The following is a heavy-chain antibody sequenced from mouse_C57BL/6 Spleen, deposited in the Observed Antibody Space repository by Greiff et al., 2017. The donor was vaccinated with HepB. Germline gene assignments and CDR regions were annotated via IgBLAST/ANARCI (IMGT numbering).Heavy chain of an antibody. CDR1: GFNIKDDY. V-gene: IGHV14-4*01. CDR3: TGGYGSNYFDY. Sequence: EVKLQQSGAELVRPGASVKLSCTASGFNIKDDYMHWVKQRPEQGLEWIGWIDPENGDTEYASKFQGKATITADTSSNTAYLQLSSLTSEDTAVYYCTGGYGSNYFDYWGQGTTLTVSS. D-gene: IGHD1-1*01. CDR2: IDPENGDT. J-gene: IGHJ2*01.